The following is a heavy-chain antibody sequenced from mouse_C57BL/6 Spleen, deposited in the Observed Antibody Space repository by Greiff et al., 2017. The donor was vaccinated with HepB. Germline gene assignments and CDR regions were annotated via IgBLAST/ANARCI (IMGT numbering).Heavy chain of an antibody. CDR1: GYTFTDYY. Sequence: VQLQQSGPELVKPGASVKISCKASGYTFTDYYMNWVKQSHGKSLEWIGDINPNNGGTSYNQKFKGKATLTVDKSSSTAYMELRSLTSEDSAVYYCARKGFKTPHFDVWGTGTTVTVSS. CDR3: ARKGFKTPHFDV. V-gene: IGHV1-26*01. CDR2: INPNNGGT. J-gene: IGHJ1*03.